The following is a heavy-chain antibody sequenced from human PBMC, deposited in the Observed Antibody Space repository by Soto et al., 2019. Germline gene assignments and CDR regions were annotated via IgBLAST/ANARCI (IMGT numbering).Heavy chain of an antibody. D-gene: IGHD5-12*01. Sequence: QVQLVQSGAEVKKPGSSVKVSCKASGGTFSSYAISWVRQAPGQGLEWMGGIIPLFGTATYAKKFQGRFTITADGSTSTAYMYLSSLRSEHTALYYWACTVAKYYYYGIDLWGQGATVTVSS. CDR2: IIPLFGTA. J-gene: IGHJ6*02. CDR3: ACTVAKYYYYGIDL. CDR1: GGTFSSYA. V-gene: IGHV1-69*12.